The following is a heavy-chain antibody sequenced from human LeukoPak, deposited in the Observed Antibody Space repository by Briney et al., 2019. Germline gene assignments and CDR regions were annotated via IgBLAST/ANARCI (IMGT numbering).Heavy chain of an antibody. CDR1: GGSISSYY. CDR3: ARDITGTTSFDY. J-gene: IGHJ4*02. CDR2: IYYSGST. D-gene: IGHD1-7*01. V-gene: IGHV4-59*01. Sequence: SETLSLTCTVSGGSISSYYWSWIRQPPGKGLEWIGYIYYSGSTNYNPSLRSRVTISVDTSKNQFSLKLSSVTAADTAVYYCARDITGTTSFDYWGQGTLVTVSS.